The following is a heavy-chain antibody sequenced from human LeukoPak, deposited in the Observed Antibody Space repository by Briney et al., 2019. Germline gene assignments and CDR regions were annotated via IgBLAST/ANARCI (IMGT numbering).Heavy chain of an antibody. J-gene: IGHJ4*02. D-gene: IGHD2-2*01. CDR2: INGDESST. CDR1: GFTFRTYW. Sequence: GGSLRLSCAASGFTFRTYWMHWVRQAPGKGLVWVSRINGDESSTNYADSVKGRFTISRDNGKNMVYLQMNSLRDEDTAVYYCARDEAYQLLLWGQGTLVTVSS. CDR3: ARDEAYQLLL. V-gene: IGHV3-74*01.